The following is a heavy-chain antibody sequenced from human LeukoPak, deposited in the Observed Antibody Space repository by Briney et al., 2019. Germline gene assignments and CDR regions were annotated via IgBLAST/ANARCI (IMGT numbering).Heavy chain of an antibody. CDR1: GGTFSSYA. Sequence: SVKVSCKASGGTFSSYAISWVRQAPGQGLEWMGGIIPIFGTANYAQKFQGRVTITTDESTSTAYMELSSLRSEDAAVYYCAREYGEGYYYYYMDVWGKGTTVTVSS. V-gene: IGHV1-69*05. D-gene: IGHD4-17*01. CDR2: IIPIFGTA. J-gene: IGHJ6*03. CDR3: AREYGEGYYYYYMDV.